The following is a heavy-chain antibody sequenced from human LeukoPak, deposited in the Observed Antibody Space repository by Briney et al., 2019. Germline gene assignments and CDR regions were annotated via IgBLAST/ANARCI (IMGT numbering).Heavy chain of an antibody. CDR3: ARAYCSSTSCRAFDP. J-gene: IGHJ5*02. D-gene: IGHD2-2*01. CDR2: ISAYNGNT. CDR1: GYTFTSYG. V-gene: IGHV1-18*01. Sequence: ASVKVSCKASGYTFTSYGISWVRQAPGQGLEWMGWISAYNGNTNYAQKLQGRVTMTTDTSTSTAYMGLRSLRSDDTAVYYCARAYCSSTSCRAFDPWGQGTLVTVSS.